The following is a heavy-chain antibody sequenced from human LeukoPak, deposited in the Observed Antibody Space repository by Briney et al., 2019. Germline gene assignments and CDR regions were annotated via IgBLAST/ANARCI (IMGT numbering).Heavy chain of an antibody. CDR2: IYYSGST. D-gene: IGHD2-15*01. Sequence: SQTLSLTCAVSGGSISSGGYYWSWIRQHPGKGLEWIGYIYYSGSTYYNPSLKSRVTISVDTSKNQFSLKLSSVTAADTAVYYCARTDIPRGNAFDIWGQGTMVTVSS. CDR3: ARTDIPRGNAFDI. V-gene: IGHV4-31*11. CDR1: GGSISSGGYY. J-gene: IGHJ3*02.